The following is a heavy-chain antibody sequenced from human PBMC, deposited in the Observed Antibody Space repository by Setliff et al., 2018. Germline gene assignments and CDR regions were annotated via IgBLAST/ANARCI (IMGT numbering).Heavy chain of an antibody. CDR2: TSYDGINK. Sequence: GGSLRLSCAASGFTFSSYPMHWVRQAPGKGLEWVAVTSYDGINKYYAESVQGRFTISRDNSKSTLYLQMNSLRAEDTAVYYCAKGKGPQPRPSHYWGQGTLVTSPQ. CDR3: AKGKGPQPRPSHY. CDR1: GFTFSSYP. J-gene: IGHJ4*02. V-gene: IGHV3-30*07.